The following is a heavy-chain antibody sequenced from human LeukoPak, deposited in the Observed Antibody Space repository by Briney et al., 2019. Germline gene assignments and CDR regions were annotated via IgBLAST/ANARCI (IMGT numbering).Heavy chain of an antibody. V-gene: IGHV6-1*01. D-gene: IGHD3-10*01. J-gene: IGHJ4*02. CDR3: ASSYGSGRILGY. CDR2: AYYRSSWYY. Sequence: PSQTISLICAIFGDNVSSNSAAWNWIRQSPRRGLEWLGRAYYRSSWYYNYSLSVKSRITVNPDKSKNQFSLQPETVTPEDTAVYYCASSYGSGRILGYWGQGTLVTVSS. CDR1: GDNVSSNSAA.